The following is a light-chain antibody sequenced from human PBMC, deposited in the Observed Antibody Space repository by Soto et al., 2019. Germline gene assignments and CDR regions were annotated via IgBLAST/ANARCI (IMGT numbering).Light chain of an antibody. Sequence: EIVLTQFPGTLSLSPGERATLSCRASQSLHNNFLVWYQQKPGQAPRLLISSASRRATGIPDRFSGSGSGTDFTLTISGLQPEDAGIYYCQNYKSLSRRFGRAFGQGTKVEIK. CDR2: SAS. V-gene: IGKV3-20*01. CDR3: QNYKSLSRRFGRA. J-gene: IGKJ1*01. CDR1: QSLHNNF.